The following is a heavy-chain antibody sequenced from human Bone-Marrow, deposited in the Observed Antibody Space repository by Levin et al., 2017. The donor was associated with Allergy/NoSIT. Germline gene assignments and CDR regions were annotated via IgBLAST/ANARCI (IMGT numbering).Heavy chain of an antibody. J-gene: IGHJ4*02. CDR3: ASGAYGDYSDFDY. V-gene: IGHV1-2*02. CDR1: GYTFTGYY. D-gene: IGHD4-17*01. CDR2: INPNSGGT. Sequence: PGESLKISCKASGYTFTGYYMHWVRQAPGQGLEWMGWINPNSGGTNYAQKFQGRVTMTRDTSISTAYMELSRLRSDDTAVYYCASGAYGDYSDFDYWGQGTLVTVSS.